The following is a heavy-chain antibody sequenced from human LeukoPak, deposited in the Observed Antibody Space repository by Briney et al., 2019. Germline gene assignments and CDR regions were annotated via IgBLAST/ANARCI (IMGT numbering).Heavy chain of an antibody. CDR1: GFTFSSYA. J-gene: IGHJ4*02. CDR2: ISGSGGST. Sequence: GGSLRLSCAASGFTFSSYAMSWVRQAPGKGLEWVSAISGSGGSTYYADSVKGRFTISGDNSKNTLYLQMNSLRAEDTAVYYCASVSSRGWYFGNWGQGTLVTVSS. CDR3: ASVSSRGWYFGN. D-gene: IGHD6-19*01. V-gene: IGHV3-23*01.